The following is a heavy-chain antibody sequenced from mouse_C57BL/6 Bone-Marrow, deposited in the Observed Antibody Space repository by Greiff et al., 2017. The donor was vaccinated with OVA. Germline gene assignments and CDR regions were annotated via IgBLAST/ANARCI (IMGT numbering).Heavy chain of an antibody. CDR2: IDPANGNT. Sequence: VHVKQSVAELVRPGASVKLSCTASGFNIKNTYMHWVKQRPEQGLEWIGRIDPANGNTKYAPKFQGKATITADTSSNTAYLQLSSLTSEDTAIYYCALFYYDYLYYFDYWGQGTTLTVSS. J-gene: IGHJ2*01. V-gene: IGHV14-3*01. CDR3: ALFYYDYLYYFDY. CDR1: GFNIKNTY. D-gene: IGHD2-4*01.